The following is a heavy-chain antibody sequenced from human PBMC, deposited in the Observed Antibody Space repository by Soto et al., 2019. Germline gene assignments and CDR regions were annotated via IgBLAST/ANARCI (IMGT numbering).Heavy chain of an antibody. Sequence: EVQLVESGGGLVQPGESLRLSCAASGFTFSNYWMHWVRQAPGKGLVWVSRIDSDGSRITYADFVKGRFTISRDNAKNTVYLHMNNLTAEDTAVYYSVRTSLVVAVATREDFWGQGTLVTVSS. CDR2: IDSDGSRI. CDR3: VRTSLVVAVATREDF. J-gene: IGHJ4*02. D-gene: IGHD2-15*01. CDR1: GFTFSNYW. V-gene: IGHV3-74*01.